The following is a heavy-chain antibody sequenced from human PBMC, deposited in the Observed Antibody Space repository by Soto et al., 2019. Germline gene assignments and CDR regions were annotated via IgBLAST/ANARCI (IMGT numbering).Heavy chain of an antibody. CDR3: TSPSDYGDAY. J-gene: IGHJ4*02. D-gene: IGHD4-17*01. CDR1: GFTFSGSA. CDR2: IRSKANSYAT. V-gene: IGHV3-73*01. Sequence: EVQLVESGGGLVQPGGSLKLSCAASGFTFSGSAMHWVRQASGKGLEWVGRIRSKANSYATAYAASVKGRFTISRDDSKNTAYLQMNSLKTEDTAVYYCTSPSDYGDAYWGQGTLVTVSS.